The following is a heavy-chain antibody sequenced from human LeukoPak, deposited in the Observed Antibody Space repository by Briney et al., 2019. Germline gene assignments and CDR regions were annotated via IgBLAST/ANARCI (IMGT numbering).Heavy chain of an antibody. CDR1: GYTFTSYG. J-gene: IGHJ6*03. CDR2: ISAYNGNT. CDR3: ASSRRGGREYYYYYMDV. D-gene: IGHD3-10*01. Sequence: GASVKVSCKASGYTFTSYGISWVRQAPGQGLEWMGWISAYNGNTNYAQKLQGRVTMTTDTSTSTAYMELRSLRSDDTAVYYCASSRRGGREYYYYYMDVWGKGTTVTVSS. V-gene: IGHV1-18*01.